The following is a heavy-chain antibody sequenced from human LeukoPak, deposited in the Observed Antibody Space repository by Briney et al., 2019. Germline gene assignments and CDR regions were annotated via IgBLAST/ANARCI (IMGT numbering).Heavy chain of an antibody. D-gene: IGHD3-22*01. CDR2: IWYDGSNK. CDR1: GFTFSSYG. V-gene: IGHV3-33*01. Sequence: PGRSLRLSCAASGFTFSSYGMHWVRQAPGKGLEWVAVIWYDGSNKYYADSVKGRFTISRDNSKNTLYLQMNSLRAEDTAVYYCAWNYYDSSGYYPDAFDIWGQGTMVTVSS. CDR3: AWNYYDSSGYYPDAFDI. J-gene: IGHJ3*02.